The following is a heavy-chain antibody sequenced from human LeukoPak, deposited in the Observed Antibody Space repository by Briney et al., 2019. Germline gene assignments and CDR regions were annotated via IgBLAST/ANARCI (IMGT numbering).Heavy chain of an antibody. V-gene: IGHV1-18*01. CDR1: GYTFTSYG. D-gene: IGHD3-3*01. CDR2: ISAYNGNT. CDR3: ARAPRGTIFGVVTHYYYMDV. Sequence: ASVKVSCKASGYTFTSYGISWVRQAPGQGLEWMGWISAYNGNTNYAQKLQGRVTKTTDTSTSTAYMELRSLRSDDTAVYYCARAPRGTIFGVVTHYYYMDVWGKGTTVTVSS. J-gene: IGHJ6*03.